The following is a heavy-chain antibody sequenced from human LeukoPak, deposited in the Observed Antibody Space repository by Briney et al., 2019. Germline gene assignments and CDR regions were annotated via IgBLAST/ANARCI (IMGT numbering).Heavy chain of an antibody. D-gene: IGHD6-13*01. V-gene: IGHV3-15*01. CDR2: IKSKTDGGTT. CDR1: GFTFSNAW. Sequence: GGSLRLSCAASGFTFSNAWMSWARQAPGKGLEWVGRIKSKTDGGTTDYAAPVKGRFTISRDDSKNTLYLQMNSLKTEDTAVYYCTTLGSSSWSWFDPWGQGTLVTVSS. J-gene: IGHJ5*02. CDR3: TTLGSSSWSWFDP.